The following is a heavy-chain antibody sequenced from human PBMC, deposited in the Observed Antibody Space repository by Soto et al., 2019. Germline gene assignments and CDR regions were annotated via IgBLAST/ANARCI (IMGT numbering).Heavy chain of an antibody. CDR2: ISAYSGLT. Sequence: QVQLVQSGAEVKKPGASVNISCKASGYTFTNYGVSWVRQAPGHGLEWMGWISAYSGLTHYPQHLQGRVTMTTDTSTTTAYLELGSLTSDDTAAYYCARRTPYASGRYFAGDLWGQGTLITVSS. D-gene: IGHD3-10*01. J-gene: IGHJ4*02. CDR1: GYTFTNYG. CDR3: ARRTPYASGRYFAGDL. V-gene: IGHV1-18*04.